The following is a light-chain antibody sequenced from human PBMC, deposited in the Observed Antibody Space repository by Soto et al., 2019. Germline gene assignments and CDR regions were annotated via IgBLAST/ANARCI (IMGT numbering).Light chain of an antibody. CDR2: ATS. CDR1: QSIGNY. CDR3: QQRSSWAFT. J-gene: IGKJ3*01. Sequence: EVVLTQSPATLSLSPGEGATLSCRASQSIGNYLAWYQQKPGQAPRLLIYATSNRATGIPARFSGSGSGTDFTLTISILEPEDFAVYYCQQRSSWAFTFGPGTKGDI. V-gene: IGKV3-11*01.